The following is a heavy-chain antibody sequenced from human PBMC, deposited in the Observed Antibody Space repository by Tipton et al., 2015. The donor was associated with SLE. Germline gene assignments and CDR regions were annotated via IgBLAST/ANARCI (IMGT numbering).Heavy chain of an antibody. CDR3: ARGVRGSHFDY. CDR1: GGSISSYY. CDR2: IYYSGST. D-gene: IGHD3-16*01. J-gene: IGHJ4*02. V-gene: IGHV4-39*07. Sequence: TLSLTCTVSGGSISSYYWGWIRQPPGKGLEWIGSIYYSGSTYYHPSLKSRVTISVDTSKNQFSLKLNSVTAADTAVYYCARGVRGSHFDYWGQGTLVTVSS.